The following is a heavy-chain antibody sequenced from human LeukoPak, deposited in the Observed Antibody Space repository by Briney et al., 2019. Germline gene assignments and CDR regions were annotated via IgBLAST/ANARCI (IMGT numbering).Heavy chain of an antibody. V-gene: IGHV3-53*01. J-gene: IGHJ1*01. D-gene: IGHD4-17*01. CDR3: ARDPNGNYVGAFDFQR. CDR2: IYSGGST. Sequence: GGSLRLSCAASGFTVSSNYMSWVRQAPGKGLEWASVIYSGGSTYYADSVKGRFAISRDNSKNTLYLQMSSLRAEDTAVYYCARDPNGNYVGAFDFQRWGQGTLVTVSS. CDR1: GFTVSSNY.